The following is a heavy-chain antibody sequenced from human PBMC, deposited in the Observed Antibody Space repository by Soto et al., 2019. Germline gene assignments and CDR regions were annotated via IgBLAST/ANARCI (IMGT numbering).Heavy chain of an antibody. CDR3: ARRNYDKNFDY. D-gene: IGHD3-22*01. CDR2: IIPIFGTA. J-gene: IGHJ4*02. CDR1: GGTFSSYG. Sequence: SVKVSCKASGGTFSSYGISCVRQAPGQGLEWMGGIIPIFGTANYAQKFQGRVTITADESTSTAYMELSSLKSEDTAVYYCARRNYDKNFDYWGQGTLVTVSS. V-gene: IGHV1-69*13.